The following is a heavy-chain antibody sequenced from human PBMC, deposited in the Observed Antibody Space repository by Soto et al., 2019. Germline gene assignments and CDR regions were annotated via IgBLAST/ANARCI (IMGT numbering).Heavy chain of an antibody. V-gene: IGHV4-59*01. CDR2: IYYSGST. Sequence: PSETLSLTCTVSGGSICSYYWSWIRQPPGKGLEWIGYIYYSGSTNYNPSLRSRVTISVDTSKNQFSLKLSSVTAADTAVYYCARSGNDYVWGSYRYPYDYWGQGTLVTGSS. J-gene: IGHJ4*02. CDR1: GGSICSYY. D-gene: IGHD3-16*01. CDR3: ARSGNDYVWGSYRYPYDY.